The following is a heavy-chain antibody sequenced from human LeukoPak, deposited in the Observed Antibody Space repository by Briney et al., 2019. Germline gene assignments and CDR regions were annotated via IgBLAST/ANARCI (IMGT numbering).Heavy chain of an antibody. Sequence: SVKVSCKASGGTFSSYAISWVRQAPEQGLEWMGGIIPIFGTANYAQKFQGRVTITADESTSTAYMELSSLRSEDTAVYYCARKGITDNWFDPWGQGTLVTVSS. V-gene: IGHV1-69*13. D-gene: IGHD5-24*01. CDR1: GGTFSSYA. J-gene: IGHJ5*02. CDR2: IIPIFGTA. CDR3: ARKGITDNWFDP.